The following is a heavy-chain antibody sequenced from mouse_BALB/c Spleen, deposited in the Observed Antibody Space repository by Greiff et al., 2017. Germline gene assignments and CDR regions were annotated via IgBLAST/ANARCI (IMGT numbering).Heavy chain of an antibody. J-gene: IGHJ3*01. CDR2: ISSGGSYT. D-gene: IGHD2-3*01. Sequence: EVQRVESGGDLVKPGGSLKLSCAASGFTFSSYGMSWVRQTPDKRLEWVATISSGGSYTYYPDSVKGRFTISRDNAKNTLYLQMSSLKSEDTAMFYCARLRDGYYVGGFAYWGQGTLVTVSA. CDR3: ARLRDGYYVGGFAY. V-gene: IGHV5-6*01. CDR1: GFTFSSYG.